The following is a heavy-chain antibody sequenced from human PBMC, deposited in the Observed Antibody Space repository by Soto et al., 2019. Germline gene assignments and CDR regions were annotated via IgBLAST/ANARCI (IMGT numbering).Heavy chain of an antibody. D-gene: IGHD6-13*01. Sequence: QVQLVQSGAEVKKPGASVKVSCKASGYTFTSYYMHWVRQAPGQGLEWMGIINPSGGSTSYAQKFQGRVTRTRDTSTSTVYMELSSLRSEDTAVYYWARVVDSSWGLGGAFDIWGQGTMVTVSS. J-gene: IGHJ3*02. CDR3: ARVVDSSWGLGGAFDI. CDR1: GYTFTSYY. V-gene: IGHV1-46*03. CDR2: INPSGGST.